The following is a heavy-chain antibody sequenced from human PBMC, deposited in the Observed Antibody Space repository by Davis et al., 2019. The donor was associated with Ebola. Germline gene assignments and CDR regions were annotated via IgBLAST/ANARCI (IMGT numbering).Heavy chain of an antibody. V-gene: IGHV3-33*01. CDR1: GLNFSNSA. CDR2: IWYDGSVK. CDR3: ARTGGYYDD. D-gene: IGHD2-15*01. Sequence: GESLKISCAASGLNFSNSAMHWVRQAPGKGLEWVGLIWYDGSVKWYADSVKGRFTISRDNSKNTLYLQMNSLRAEDTAVYYCARTGGYYDDWGQGTLVTVSS. J-gene: IGHJ4*02.